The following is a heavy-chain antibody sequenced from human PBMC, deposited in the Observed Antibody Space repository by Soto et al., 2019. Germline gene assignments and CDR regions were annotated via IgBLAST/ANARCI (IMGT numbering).Heavy chain of an antibody. CDR2: IYHTGNA. D-gene: IGHD3-22*01. CDR1: GYSISNSRFY. CDR3: ARDFFDSSDYTTNWFDP. V-gene: IGHV4-39*01. J-gene: IGHJ5*02. Sequence: SETLSLTCSVSGYSISNSRFYWAWIRQPPGEGLEWIGSIYHTGNAYYNPSLKSRVTISVDTSKNQFPLKLTSVTAADAALYYCARDFFDSSDYTTNWFDPWGQGTLVTV.